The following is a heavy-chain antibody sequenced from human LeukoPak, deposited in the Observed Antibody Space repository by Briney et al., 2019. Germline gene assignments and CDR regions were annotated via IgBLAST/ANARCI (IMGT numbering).Heavy chain of an antibody. CDR2: ISSSSGYI. Sequence: GGSLRLSCAASGFTFSSYSMNWVRQAPGKGLEWVSSISSSSGYIYYADSVKGRFTISRDNAKNSLYLQMNSLRAEDTAVYYCARDRPVTGGNWFDPWGQGTLVTVSS. V-gene: IGHV3-21*01. CDR3: ARDRPVTGGNWFDP. D-gene: IGHD2-21*02. J-gene: IGHJ5*02. CDR1: GFTFSSYS.